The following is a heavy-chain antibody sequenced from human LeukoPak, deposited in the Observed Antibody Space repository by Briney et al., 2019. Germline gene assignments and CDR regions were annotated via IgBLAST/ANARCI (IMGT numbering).Heavy chain of an antibody. D-gene: IGHD6-19*01. CDR1: GFTFSNYA. CDR2: IFSSGGST. J-gene: IGHJ4*02. CDR3: AKALFYTSGSNFDY. V-gene: IGHV3-23*01. Sequence: GGSLRLSCAASGFTFSNYAMSWVRQAPGKGLEWVSVIFSSGGSTYYADSVKGRFTISRDNSKNTLYLQMNSLRAEDTAVYYCAKALFYTSGSNFDYWGQGTLVTVSS.